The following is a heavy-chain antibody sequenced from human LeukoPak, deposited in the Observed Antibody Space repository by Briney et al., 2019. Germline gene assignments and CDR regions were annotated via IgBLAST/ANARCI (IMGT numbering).Heavy chain of an antibody. CDR3: ARGGTKGHYYYYYYMDV. Sequence: ASVKVSCKASGGTFSSYAISWVRQAPGQGLEWMGGIIPIFGTANYAQKFQGRVTITTDESTSTAYMELSSLRSEDTAVYYCARGGTKGHYYYYYYMDVWGKGTTVTVSS. J-gene: IGHJ6*03. CDR1: GGTFSSYA. V-gene: IGHV1-69*05. CDR2: IIPIFGTA. D-gene: IGHD1-14*01.